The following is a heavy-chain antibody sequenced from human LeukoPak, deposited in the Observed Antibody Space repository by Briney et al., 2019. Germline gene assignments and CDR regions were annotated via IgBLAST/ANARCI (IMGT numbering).Heavy chain of an antibody. Sequence: GGSLGLSCEASGLTFSKYWMMWVRQAPGKGLAWVASIKEDGSVKEYVDSVKGRFSISRENAKNSVSLQMNSLRAEDTAVYFCARHDGRGSYYIDDWGQGTLVTVSS. CDR3: ARHDGRGSYYIDD. D-gene: IGHD1-26*01. V-gene: IGHV3-7*05. CDR1: GLTFSKYW. CDR2: IKEDGSVK. J-gene: IGHJ4*02.